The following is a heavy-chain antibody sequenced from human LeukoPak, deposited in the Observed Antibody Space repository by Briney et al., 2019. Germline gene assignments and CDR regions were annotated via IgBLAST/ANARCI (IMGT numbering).Heavy chain of an antibody. D-gene: IGHD3-10*01. V-gene: IGHV4-39*07. J-gene: IGHJ4*02. CDR1: GGSISSSSYY. CDR2: TYYSGST. Sequence: SETLSLTCTVSGGSISSSSYYWGWIRRPPGKGLEWIGSTYYSGSTYYNPSLKSRVTISVDTSKNQFSLKLSSVTAADTAVYYCARGEAYYYGSGSYYLDYWGQGTLVTVSS. CDR3: ARGEAYYYGSGSYYLDY.